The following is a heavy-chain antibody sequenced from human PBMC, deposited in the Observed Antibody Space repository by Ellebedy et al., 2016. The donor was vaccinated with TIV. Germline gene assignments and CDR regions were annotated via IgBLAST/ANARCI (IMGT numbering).Heavy chain of an antibody. V-gene: IGHV6-1*01. D-gene: IGHD6-13*01. CDR2: TYYRFKLFN. J-gene: IGHJ4*02. CDR3: ARALGAGEGYFDY. CDR1: GDRASTNIAS. Sequence: MPSETLSLTCELSGDRASTNIASCSWIRQSPSRGLEGLGRTYYRFKLFNHSAASTKSRVTINPDTSKNQFSLQLNSVTPEDTAVYYCARALGAGEGYFDYWGQGTLVTVSS.